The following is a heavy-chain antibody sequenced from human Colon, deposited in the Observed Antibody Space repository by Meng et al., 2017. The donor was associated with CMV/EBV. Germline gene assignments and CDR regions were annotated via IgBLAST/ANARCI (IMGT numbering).Heavy chain of an antibody. Sequence: ASVKVSCKASGYTFSSYYVLWIRQAPGQGLECMGWMNPNSGGTMPAQKFKGRVTMTRDPSIATAYMELSRLTSDDTAVYYCVRDLKATSVTTRGLYGLDIWGQGTTVTVSS. V-gene: IGHV1-2*02. D-gene: IGHD4-11*01. J-gene: IGHJ6*02. CDR3: VRDLKATSVTTRGLYGLDI. CDR1: GYTFSSYY. CDR2: MNPNSGGT.